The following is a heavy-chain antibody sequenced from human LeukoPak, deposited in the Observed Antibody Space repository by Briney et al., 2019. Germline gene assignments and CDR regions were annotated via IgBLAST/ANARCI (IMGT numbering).Heavy chain of an antibody. CDR2: INHSGST. D-gene: IGHD3-10*01. J-gene: IGHJ5*02. CDR3: ARGGVWVRGVINWFDP. Sequence: PSETLSLTCAVYGGSFSGYYWSWIRQPPGKGLEWIGEINHSGSTNYNPSLKSRVTISVDTSKNQFSLKLSSVTAADTAVYYCARGGVWVRGVINWFDPWGQGTLVTVSS. CDR1: GGSFSGYY. V-gene: IGHV4-34*01.